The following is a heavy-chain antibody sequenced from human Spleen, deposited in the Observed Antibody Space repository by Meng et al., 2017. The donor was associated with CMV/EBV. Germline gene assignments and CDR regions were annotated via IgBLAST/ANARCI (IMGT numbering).Heavy chain of an antibody. CDR2: MYHSGST. D-gene: IGHD2-2*01. Sequence: SETLSLTCTVSGYSISSGYYWGWIRQPPGKGLEWIGSMYHSGSTYYNPSLESRVTISVDTSKNQFSLKLSSVTAADTAVYYCARVPLGYCSSTSCYSDAFDIWGQGTMVTVSS. CDR1: GYSISSGYY. V-gene: IGHV4-38-2*02. CDR3: ARVPLGYCSSTSCYSDAFDI. J-gene: IGHJ3*02.